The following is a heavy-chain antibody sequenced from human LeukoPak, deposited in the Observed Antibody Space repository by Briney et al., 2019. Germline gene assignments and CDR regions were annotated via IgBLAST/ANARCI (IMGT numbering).Heavy chain of an antibody. J-gene: IGHJ4*02. Sequence: GASVKVSCKASGYTFTNYGISWVRQAPGQGLEWMGWISAYNGHTNYAQKFQGRVTMTTDTSTSTAYMELRSLGSDDTAVYFCPRGEGTVPFDYWGQGTLVTVSS. V-gene: IGHV1-18*01. CDR1: GYTFTNYG. CDR3: PRGEGTVPFDY. CDR2: ISAYNGHT. D-gene: IGHD3/OR15-3a*01.